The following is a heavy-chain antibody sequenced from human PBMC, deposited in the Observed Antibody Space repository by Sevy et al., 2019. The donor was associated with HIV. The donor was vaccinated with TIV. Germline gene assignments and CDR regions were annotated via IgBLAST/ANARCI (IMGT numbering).Heavy chain of an antibody. J-gene: IGHJ4*02. CDR3: ARGGGYCGGDCYSIDY. CDR2: IWYDGTIK. V-gene: IGHV3-33*08. CDR1: GFTFSSYV. D-gene: IGHD2-21*02. Sequence: GVSLRLSCAASGFTFSSYVMHWVRQAPGKGLEWVALIWYDGTIKYYAYSVKGRFTISRDNYKDPPFLQMNSLTPEDTAVYYCARGGGYCGGDCYSIDYWGQGALVTVSS.